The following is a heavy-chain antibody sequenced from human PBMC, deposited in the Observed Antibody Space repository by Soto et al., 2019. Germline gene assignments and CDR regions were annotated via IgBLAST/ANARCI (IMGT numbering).Heavy chain of an antibody. CDR3: ASAYYDILTGRRDI. J-gene: IGHJ3*02. D-gene: IGHD3-9*01. Sequence: QVQLVQSGAEVKKPGASVKVSCKAPGYTFTSFGISGVRQAPGQGLEWLGWISAYNGNTNYAQKLQGRVTMTTDTSTSTAYMELRSLRSDDTAVYYCASAYYDILTGRRDIWGQGTMVTVSS. CDR2: ISAYNGNT. V-gene: IGHV1-18*01. CDR1: GYTFTSFG.